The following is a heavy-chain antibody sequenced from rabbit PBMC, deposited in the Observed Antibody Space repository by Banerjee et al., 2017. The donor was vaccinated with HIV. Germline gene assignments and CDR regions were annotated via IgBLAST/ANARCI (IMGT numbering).Heavy chain of an antibody. CDR2: AGGGSGGRT. J-gene: IGHJ4*01. CDR1: GFSFSSSYW. CDR3: ARDPSNDSGTVYFNL. V-gene: IGHV1S45*01. D-gene: IGHD1-1*01. Sequence: QEQLEESGGDLVKPEGSLTLTCTASGFSFSSSYWICWVRQAPGKGLEWIACAGGGSGGRTYYASWVNSRFTISKTSSTTVTLQMTSLTAADTATYFCARDPSNDSGTVYFNLWGPGTLVTVS.